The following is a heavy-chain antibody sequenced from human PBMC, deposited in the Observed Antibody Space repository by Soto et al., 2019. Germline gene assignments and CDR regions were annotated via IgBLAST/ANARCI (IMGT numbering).Heavy chain of an antibody. V-gene: IGHV3-23*01. CDR2: ISGSGGST. CDR1: GFTFISYA. Sequence: GGSLRLSCAASGFTFISYAMSWVRQAPGKGLEWVSAISGSGGSTYYADSVKGRFTISRDNSKNTLYLQMNSLRAEDTAVYYCAKDDRALRVRGVIHHAFDIWGQGTMVTVSS. D-gene: IGHD3-10*01. J-gene: IGHJ3*02. CDR3: AKDDRALRVRGVIHHAFDI.